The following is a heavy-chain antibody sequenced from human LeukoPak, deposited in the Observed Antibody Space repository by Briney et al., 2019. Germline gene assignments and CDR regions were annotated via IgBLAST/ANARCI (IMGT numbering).Heavy chain of an antibody. CDR2: IYYSGNT. Sequence: SETLSLTCTVSGGSISSGDYYWSWIRQPPGKGLEWIGYIYYSGNTNYNPSLKSRVTISVDTSKNQFSLKLSSVTAADTAVYYCARGESIAARPLDYWGQGTLVTVSS. CDR3: ARGESIAARPLDY. V-gene: IGHV4-61*08. CDR1: GGSISSGDYY. J-gene: IGHJ4*02. D-gene: IGHD6-6*01.